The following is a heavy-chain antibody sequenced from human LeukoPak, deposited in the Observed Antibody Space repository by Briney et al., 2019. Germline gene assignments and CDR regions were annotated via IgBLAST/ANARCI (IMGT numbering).Heavy chain of an antibody. D-gene: IGHD3-16*01. Sequence: GGTLRLSCAASGFTFSSHGMDWVRQAPGKGLEWVSGISPSGGITYYTDSVKGRFTISRDNSKNTQSLQMNSLRAEDTAVYYCAKDDDWGRYKHWGQGTLVTVSS. CDR3: AKDDDWGRYKH. V-gene: IGHV3-23*01. CDR1: GFTFSSHG. CDR2: ISPSGGIT. J-gene: IGHJ1*01.